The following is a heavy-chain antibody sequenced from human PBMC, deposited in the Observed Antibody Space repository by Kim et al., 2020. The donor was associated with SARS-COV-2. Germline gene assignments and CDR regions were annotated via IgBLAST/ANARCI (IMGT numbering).Heavy chain of an antibody. Sequence: SETLSLTCTVSGGSISSYYWSWIRQPPGKGLEWIGYIYYSGSTNYNASLKSRVTISVDTTKNQFSLKLSSVTAADTAVNYCARVDTAMASSMDVWGKGT. D-gene: IGHD5-18*01. CDR3: ARVDTAMASSMDV. CDR1: GGSISSYY. CDR2: IYYSGST. J-gene: IGHJ6*03. V-gene: IGHV4-59*01.